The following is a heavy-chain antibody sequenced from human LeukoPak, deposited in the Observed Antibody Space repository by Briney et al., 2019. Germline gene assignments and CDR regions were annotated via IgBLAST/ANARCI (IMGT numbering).Heavy chain of an antibody. J-gene: IGHJ3*01. D-gene: IGHD2/OR15-2a*01. Sequence: GASVKVSCKVSGYTLTQLSIHWVRQAHGKGLEWMGGFPREDGERIYAQNFQGRVTMTEDSSTDTAYMELSGLRFEDTAVYFCASDFRAGFLYAFDLWGQGTMVTVSP. CDR1: GYTLTQLS. CDR2: FPREDGER. CDR3: ASDFRAGFLYAFDL. V-gene: IGHV1-24*01.